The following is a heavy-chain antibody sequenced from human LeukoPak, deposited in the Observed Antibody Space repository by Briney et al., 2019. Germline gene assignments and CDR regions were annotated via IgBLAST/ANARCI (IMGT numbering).Heavy chain of an antibody. D-gene: IGHD3-3*01. CDR1: GGSISSYY. CDR3: ARGVGEEAYYFDY. V-gene: IGHV4-34*01. J-gene: IGHJ4*02. CDR2: INHSGST. Sequence: PSETLSLTCTVSGGSISSYYWSWIRQPPGKGLEWIGEINHSGSTNYNPSLKSRVTISVDTSKNQFSLKLSSVTAADTAVYYCARGVGEEAYYFDYWGQGTLVAVSS.